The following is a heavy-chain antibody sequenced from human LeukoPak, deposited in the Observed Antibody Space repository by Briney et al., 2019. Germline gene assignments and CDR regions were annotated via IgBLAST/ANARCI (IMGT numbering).Heavy chain of an antibody. CDR2: ISGSGGST. CDR1: GFTFSSYG. CDR3: AKDPLGATYFDY. J-gene: IGHJ4*02. D-gene: IGHD3-16*01. Sequence: GGSLRLSCAASGFTFSSYGMSWVRQAPGKGLEWVSAISGSGGSTYYADSVKGRFTISRDNSKNTLYLQMNSLRAEDTAVYYCAKDPLGATYFDYWGQGTLVTVSS. V-gene: IGHV3-23*01.